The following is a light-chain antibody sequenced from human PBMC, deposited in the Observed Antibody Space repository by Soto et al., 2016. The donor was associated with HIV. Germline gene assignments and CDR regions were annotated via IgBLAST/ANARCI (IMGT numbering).Light chain of an antibody. J-gene: IGLJ3*02. CDR2: KDS. V-gene: IGLV3-25*03. Sequence: SYELTQPPSVSVSPGQTARITCSGDALPKQYAYWYQQKPGQAPVLVIYKDSERPSGIPERFSGSSSGTTVTLTISGVQAVDEADYYCQSADSSGTYGVFGGGTKLTVL. CDR1: ALPKQY. CDR3: QSADSSGTYGV.